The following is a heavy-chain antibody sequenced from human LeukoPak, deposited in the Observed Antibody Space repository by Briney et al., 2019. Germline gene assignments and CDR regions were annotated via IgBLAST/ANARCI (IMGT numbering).Heavy chain of an antibody. V-gene: IGHV4-4*07. CDR1: GRSISSYY. J-gene: IGHJ4*02. Sequence: SETLSLTCTVSGRSISSYYWSWIRQPAGKGLEWVGRIYTSGSTNYNPSLKSRVTMSVDTSKNQFSLKLSSVTAADTAVYYCARDYYGSGSYYFDYWGQGTLVTVSS. CDR2: IYTSGST. D-gene: IGHD3-10*01. CDR3: ARDYYGSGSYYFDY.